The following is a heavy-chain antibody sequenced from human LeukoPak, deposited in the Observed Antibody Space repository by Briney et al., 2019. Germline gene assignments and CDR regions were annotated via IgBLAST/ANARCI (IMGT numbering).Heavy chain of an antibody. CDR3: ARGRDEAGYSSGWDFDY. Sequence: SQTLSLTFAISGDSVSSNSAAWNWIRQSPSRGLEWLGRTYYRSKWYNDYAVSVKSRITINPDTSKNQFSLQLNSVTPEDTAVYYCARGRDEAGYSSGWDFDYWGQGTVVTVSS. J-gene: IGHJ4*02. D-gene: IGHD6-19*01. CDR1: GDSVSSNSAA. V-gene: IGHV6-1*01. CDR2: TYYRSKWYN.